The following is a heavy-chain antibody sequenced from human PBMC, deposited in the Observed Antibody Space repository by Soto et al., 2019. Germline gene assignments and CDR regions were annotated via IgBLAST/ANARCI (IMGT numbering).Heavy chain of an antibody. V-gene: IGHV1-18*01. CDR1: GYTFTSYG. CDR3: GRGPGSDSYYYY. Sequence: ASGKVSCKASGYTFTSYGISWVRQAPGQGLEWMGWINAYNGNTNYAQKLQGRVTMTTDTSTSTAYMQLSSLRSDDTAVYYCGRGPGSDSYYYYWGLGTLVTVSS. CDR2: INAYNGNT. D-gene: IGHD3-22*01. J-gene: IGHJ4*02.